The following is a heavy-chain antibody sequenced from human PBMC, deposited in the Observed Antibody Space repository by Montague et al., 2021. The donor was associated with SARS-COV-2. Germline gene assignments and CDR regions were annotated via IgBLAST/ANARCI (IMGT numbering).Heavy chain of an antibody. D-gene: IGHD3-10*01. V-gene: IGHV4-39*07. CDR3: ARGFGGYFDL. CDR2: FYYTGGS. Sequence: SETLSLTCTVSGGSIGNWTYYWVWVRQPPGKGLEWIAIFYYTGGSFYNLSLMSRVPKSFDPSKNHISLNLASVTAAATAVYYCARGFGGYFDLWGRGTLVMVSS. CDR1: GGSIGNWTYY. J-gene: IGHJ2*01.